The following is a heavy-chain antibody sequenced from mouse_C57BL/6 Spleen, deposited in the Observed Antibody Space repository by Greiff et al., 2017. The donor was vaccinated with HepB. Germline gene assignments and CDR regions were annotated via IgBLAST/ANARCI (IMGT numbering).Heavy chain of an antibody. J-gene: IGHJ1*03. CDR1: GFTFSDYG. Sequence: EVMLVESGGGLVKPGGSLKLSCAASGFTFSDYGMHWVRQAPEKGLEWVAYISSGSSTIYYADTVKGRFTISRDNAKNTLFLQMTSLRSEDTAMYYCARGYDYGSSYGGYFDVWGTGTTVTVSS. CDR2: ISSGSSTI. V-gene: IGHV5-17*01. CDR3: ARGYDYGSSYGGYFDV. D-gene: IGHD1-1*01.